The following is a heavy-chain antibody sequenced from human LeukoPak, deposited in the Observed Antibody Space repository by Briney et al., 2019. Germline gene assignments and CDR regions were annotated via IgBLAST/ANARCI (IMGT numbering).Heavy chain of an antibody. J-gene: IGHJ4*02. Sequence: GGSLRLSCAASGVTFNNYWMSWVRQAPGKGQEWVANIKQDGSGRYYVDSVKGRFTISRDNAKNSLYLQMNSLRSEDTAVYYCARDCSGNTCYRAGYWGQGTLVTVSS. V-gene: IGHV3-7*01. CDR3: ARDCSGNTCYRAGY. D-gene: IGHD2-2*01. CDR1: GVTFNNYW. CDR2: IKQDGSGR.